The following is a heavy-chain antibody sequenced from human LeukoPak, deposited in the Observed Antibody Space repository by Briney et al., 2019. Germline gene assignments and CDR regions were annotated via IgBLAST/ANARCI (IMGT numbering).Heavy chain of an antibody. Sequence: PSETLSLTCTDSCGSISRRSFYGGWIRQPPGKGLEWIGSIYYTGSTFYNPSLKSRVTMSVETCKNQFSLRVSSVTAADTAVYYCARCETVYSSAWTARWRQGTLVTVPS. D-gene: IGHD6-19*01. CDR3: ARCETVYSSAWTAR. CDR1: CGSISRRSFY. J-gene: IGHJ4*02. V-gene: IGHV4-39*01. CDR2: IYYTGST.